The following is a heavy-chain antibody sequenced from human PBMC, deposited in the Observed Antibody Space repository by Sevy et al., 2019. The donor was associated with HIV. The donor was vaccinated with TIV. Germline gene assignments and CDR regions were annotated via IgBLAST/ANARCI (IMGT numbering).Heavy chain of an antibody. V-gene: IGHV3-48*01. CDR2: MNSITSTI. CDR3: ARNGGYAEYGMDV. Sequence: GGSLRLSCVGSGFTFSSYSMNWVRQAPGKGLEWLSYMNSITSTIYYADSVKGRFTISRDNAKNSVSLQMHSLRAEDTAVYYCARNGGYAEYGMDVWGQGTTVTVSS. J-gene: IGHJ6*02. CDR1: GFTFSSYS. D-gene: IGHD2-2*01.